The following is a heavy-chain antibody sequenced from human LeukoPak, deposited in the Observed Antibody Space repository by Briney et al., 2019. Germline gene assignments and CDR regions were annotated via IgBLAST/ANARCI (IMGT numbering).Heavy chain of an antibody. J-gene: IGHJ4*02. Sequence: SETLSLTCTVSGYSISSGYHWGWIRQPPGKGLEWIGCIYHSGSTNYNPSLKSRVTISVDTSKNQFSLKLSSVTAADTAVYYCARRNDYVWGSYRYFDYWGQGTLVTVSS. V-gene: IGHV4-38-2*02. CDR3: ARRNDYVWGSYRYFDY. CDR1: GYSISSGYH. CDR2: IYHSGST. D-gene: IGHD3-16*02.